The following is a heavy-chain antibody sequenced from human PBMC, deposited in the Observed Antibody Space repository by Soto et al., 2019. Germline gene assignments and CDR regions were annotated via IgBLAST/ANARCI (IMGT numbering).Heavy chain of an antibody. V-gene: IGHV1-2*02. J-gene: IGHJ4*02. CDR1: GYTFTGYY. CDR2: INPNSGGT. D-gene: IGHD3-3*01. CDR3: ARDLGLIRFPTTTAAY. Sequence: GASVKVSCKASGYTFTGYYMHWVRQAPGQGLEWMGWINPNSGGTNYAQKFQGRVTMTRDTSISTAYMELSRLRSDDTAVYYCARDLGLIRFPTTTAAYWGQGTLVTVSS.